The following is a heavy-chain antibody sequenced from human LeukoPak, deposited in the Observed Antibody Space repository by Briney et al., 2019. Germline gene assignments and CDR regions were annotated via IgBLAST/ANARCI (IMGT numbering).Heavy chain of an antibody. J-gene: IGHJ4*02. D-gene: IGHD3-10*01. V-gene: IGHV4-34*01. CDR2: INHTGRT. CDR3: ARGQYYYGSGSYYTY. CDR1: GGSISGYY. Sequence: SETLSLTCTVYGGSISGYYWSWIRQSPGGGVEWIGQINHTGRTNYNPSLKSRVTMSVDTSKNQFSLKLSSVTAADTAVYYCARGQYYYGSGSYYTYWGQGTLVTVSS.